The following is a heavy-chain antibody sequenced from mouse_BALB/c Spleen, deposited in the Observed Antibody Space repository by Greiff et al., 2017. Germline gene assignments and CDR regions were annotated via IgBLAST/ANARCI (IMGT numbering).Heavy chain of an antibody. J-gene: IGHJ3*01. D-gene: IGHD2-3*01. CDR2: IYPGDGDT. V-gene: IGHV1-80*01. Sequence: QVQLQQSGAELVRPGSSVKISCKASGYAFSSYWMNWVKQRPGQGLEWIGQIYPGDGDTNYNGKFKGKATLTADKSSSTAYMQLSSLTSEDSAVYFCARGSLYDGYWFAYWGQGTLVTVSA. CDR1: GYAFSSYW. CDR3: ARGSLYDGYWFAY.